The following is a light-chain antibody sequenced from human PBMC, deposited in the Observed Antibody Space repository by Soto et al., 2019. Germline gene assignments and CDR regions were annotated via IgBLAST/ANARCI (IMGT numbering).Light chain of an antibody. J-gene: IGLJ1*01. CDR1: SRDIGTSNL. V-gene: IGLV2-23*02. CDR2: EVT. Sequence: QSVLTQPASVSGSPGQSITISCTGTSRDIGTSNLVSWYQQYPGKAPKLMIYEVTKRPSGISYRFSGSKSSNTASLTISGLQPINEADSYCYSDKGIANSLVVFGTGTKVTVL. CDR3: YSDKGIANSLVV.